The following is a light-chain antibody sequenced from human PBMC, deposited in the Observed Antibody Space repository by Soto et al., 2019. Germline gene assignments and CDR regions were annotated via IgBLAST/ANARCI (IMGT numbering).Light chain of an antibody. CDR3: QQYGSSPSWT. V-gene: IGKV3-20*01. CDR1: QSVSSSY. CDR2: GAS. Sequence: EIVLTQSPGTLSLSPGERATLSCRASQSVSSSYLAWYQQKPGQAPRLLIYGASTRATGIPHRFSGSGSGTDFTLTISRLEPEDFAVYYCQQYGSSPSWTVGPGTQVEIK. J-gene: IGKJ1*01.